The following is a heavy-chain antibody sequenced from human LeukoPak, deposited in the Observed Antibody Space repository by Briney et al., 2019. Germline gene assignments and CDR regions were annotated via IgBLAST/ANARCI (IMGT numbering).Heavy chain of an antibody. CDR2: IYYSGST. CDR3: ARDRATIFGVAPAFDI. D-gene: IGHD3-3*01. CDR1: GGSITSYY. Sequence: PSETLSLTCTVSGGSITSYYWSWIRQPPGKGLEWIGYIYYSGSTNYNPSLKSRVTISVDTSKNQFSLKLSSVTAADTAVYYCARDRATIFGVAPAFDIWGQGTMVTVSS. J-gene: IGHJ3*02. V-gene: IGHV4-59*01.